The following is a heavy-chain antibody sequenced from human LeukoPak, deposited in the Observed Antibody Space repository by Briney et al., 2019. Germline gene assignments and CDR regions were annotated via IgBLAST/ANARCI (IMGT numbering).Heavy chain of an antibody. CDR2: INPNSGGT. Sequence: GASVKVSCKASGYTFTGYYMHWVRQAPGQGLEWMGWINPNSGGTNYAQKFQGRVTMTRDTSISTAYMELSRLRSDDTAVYYCASEYYDFWSGYSNWFDPWGQGTLVTVPS. J-gene: IGHJ5*02. D-gene: IGHD3-3*01. CDR3: ASEYYDFWSGYSNWFDP. V-gene: IGHV1-2*02. CDR1: GYTFTGYY.